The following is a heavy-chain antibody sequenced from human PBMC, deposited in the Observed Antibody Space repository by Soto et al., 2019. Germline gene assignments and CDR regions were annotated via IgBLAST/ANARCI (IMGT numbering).Heavy chain of an antibody. D-gene: IGHD3-16*02. CDR3: ARSGWMITFGGVIVIPPDY. Sequence: QVQLVQSGAEVKKPGASVKVSCKASGYTFTSYGISWVRQAPGQGLEWMGWISAYNGNTNYAQKLQSRVTMTTDTSTSTAYMELRSLRSDDTAVYYCARSGWMITFGGVIVIPPDYWGQGTLVTVSS. CDR2: ISAYNGNT. J-gene: IGHJ4*02. CDR1: GYTFTSYG. V-gene: IGHV1-18*01.